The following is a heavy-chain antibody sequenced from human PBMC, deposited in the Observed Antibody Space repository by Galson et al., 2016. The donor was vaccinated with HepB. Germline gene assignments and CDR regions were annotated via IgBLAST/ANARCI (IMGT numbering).Heavy chain of an antibody. J-gene: IGHJ5*02. V-gene: IGHV1-69*13. Sequence: SVKVSCKASGGTFSSYAISWVRQAPGQGLEWMGGIIPIFGTANYAQKFQGRVTITADESTSTAYMKLSSLRSEDTAVYYCARHERRYSSSWYRNELNWFDPWGQETLVTVSS. CDR3: ARHERRYSSSWYRNELNWFDP. D-gene: IGHD6-13*01. CDR1: GGTFSSYA. CDR2: IIPIFGTA.